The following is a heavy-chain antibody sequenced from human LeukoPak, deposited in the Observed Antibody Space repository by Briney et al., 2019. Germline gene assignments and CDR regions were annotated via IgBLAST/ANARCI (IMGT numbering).Heavy chain of an antibody. CDR2: IWYDGSNK. D-gene: IGHD2-21*02. CDR1: GFTFSSYG. Sequence: GGSLRLSCAASGFTFSSYGMDWVRQAPGKGLEWVAVIWYDGSNKYYADSVKGRFTISRDNSKNTLYLQMNSLRAEDTAVYYCARLPDPYKNVNCGGDCYSGYYYYGMDVWGQGTTVTVSS. CDR3: ARLPDPYKNVNCGGDCYSGYYYYGMDV. J-gene: IGHJ6*02. V-gene: IGHV3-33*01.